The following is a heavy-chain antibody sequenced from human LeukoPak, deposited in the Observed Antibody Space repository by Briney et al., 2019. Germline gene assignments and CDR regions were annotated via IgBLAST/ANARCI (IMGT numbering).Heavy chain of an antibody. V-gene: IGHV1-2*02. CDR2: INPNSGGT. CDR3: ARLVGGYSYGYFDY. D-gene: IGHD5-18*01. Sequence: ASVKVSFKASGYTFTGYYMHWVRQAPGQGLEWMGWINPNSGGTNYAQKFQGRVTMTRDTSISTAYMELSRLRSDDTAVYYCARLVGGYSYGYFDYWGQGTLVAVSS. CDR1: GYTFTGYY. J-gene: IGHJ4*02.